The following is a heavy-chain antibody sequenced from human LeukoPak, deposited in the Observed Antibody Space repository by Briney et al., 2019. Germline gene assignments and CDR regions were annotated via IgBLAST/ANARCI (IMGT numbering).Heavy chain of an antibody. D-gene: IGHD6-13*01. J-gene: IGHJ6*03. CDR3: ARDRYSSSWRSNYYYYMDV. CDR2: IYYSGST. V-gene: IGHV4-39*07. Sequence: SETLSLTCTVSGGSISSSSYYWGWIRQPPGKGLEWIGSIYYSGSTYYNPPLKSRVTISVDTSKNQFSLKLSSVTAADTAVYYCARDRYSSSWRSNYYYYMDVWGKGTTVTVSS. CDR1: GGSISSSSYY.